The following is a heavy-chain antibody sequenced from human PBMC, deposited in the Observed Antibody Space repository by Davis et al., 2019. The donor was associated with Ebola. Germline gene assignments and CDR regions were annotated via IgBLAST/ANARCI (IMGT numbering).Heavy chain of an antibody. CDR1: GFTFSSSS. CDR2: ISSSSSYI. Sequence: GGSLRLFCAASGFTFSSSSMNWVRQAPGKGLEWVSSISSSSSYIYYADSVKGRFTISRDNAKNTLHLQMNSLRVEDTAVYYCARASRNYYGSGNFYSEFDLWGRGTLVTVSS. J-gene: IGHJ2*01. D-gene: IGHD3-10*01. V-gene: IGHV3-21*01. CDR3: ARASRNYYGSGNFYSEFDL.